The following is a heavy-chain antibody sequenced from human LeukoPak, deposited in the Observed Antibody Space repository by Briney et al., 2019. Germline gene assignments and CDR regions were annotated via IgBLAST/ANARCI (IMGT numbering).Heavy chain of an antibody. J-gene: IGHJ3*02. Sequence: PSETLSLTCAVSGGSISSSNWWSWVRQPPGKGLEWIGEIYHSGSTNYNPSLKSRVTISVDTSKNQFSLKLTSVTAADTAVYYCARGPYKYDGSGAFDIWGQGTMVTVSS. V-gene: IGHV4-4*02. CDR2: IYHSGST. CDR3: ARGPYKYDGSGAFDI. D-gene: IGHD3-22*01. CDR1: GGSISSSNW.